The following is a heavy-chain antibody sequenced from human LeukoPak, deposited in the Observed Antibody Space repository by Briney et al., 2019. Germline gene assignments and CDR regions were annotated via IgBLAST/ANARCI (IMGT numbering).Heavy chain of an antibody. D-gene: IGHD2-15*01. Sequence: GGSLRLSCAASGFTFSSYGMHGVRQAPGKGLEWVAVIWYDGSNKYYADSVKGRFTISRDNSKNTLYLQMNSLRAEDTAVYYCARDPDVGGVPEYYFDYWGQGTLVTVSS. CDR2: IWYDGSNK. CDR1: GFTFSSYG. CDR3: ARDPDVGGVPEYYFDY. J-gene: IGHJ4*02. V-gene: IGHV3-33*01.